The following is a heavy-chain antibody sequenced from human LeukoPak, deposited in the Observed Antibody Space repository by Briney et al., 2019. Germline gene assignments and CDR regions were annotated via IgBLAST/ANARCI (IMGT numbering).Heavy chain of an antibody. CDR3: ARARNSQGAVAGPDY. CDR2: IIPIFGTA. CDR1: GGTFSSYA. Sequence: ASVKVSCKASGGTFSSYAISWVRQAPGQGLEWMGGIIPIFGTANYAQKFQGRVTITADKSTSTAYMELSSLRSEDTAVYYGARARNSQGAVAGPDYWGQGTLVTVSS. V-gene: IGHV1-69*06. D-gene: IGHD6-19*01. J-gene: IGHJ4*02.